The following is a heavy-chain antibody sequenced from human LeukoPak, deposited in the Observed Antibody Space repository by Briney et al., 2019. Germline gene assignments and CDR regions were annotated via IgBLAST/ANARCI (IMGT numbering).Heavy chain of an antibody. D-gene: IGHD1-26*01. Sequence: GGSLRLSCAASGFTVSSNYMSWVRQAPGKGLEWVSVIYSGGSTYYADSVKGRFTISRDNSKNTLYLQMNSLRAEDTAVYYCARDQGWAVGATYYYYGMDVWGRGTTVTVSS. CDR3: ARDQGWAVGATYYYYGMDV. J-gene: IGHJ6*02. CDR2: IYSGGST. V-gene: IGHV3-53*01. CDR1: GFTVSSNY.